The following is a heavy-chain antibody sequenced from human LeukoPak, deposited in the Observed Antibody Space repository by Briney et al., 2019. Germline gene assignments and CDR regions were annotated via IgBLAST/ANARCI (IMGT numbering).Heavy chain of an antibody. CDR2: MNPNTGNT. D-gene: IGHD5-18*01. J-gene: IGHJ6*03. CDR3: ARDNGGTAMAYYYYYYMDV. CDR1: GYTFTSYD. Sequence: ASVKVSCKASGYTFTSYDINWVRQATGQGLEWMGWMNPNTGNTGYAQKFQGRVTMTRNTSISTAYMELSSLRSEDTAVYYCARDNGGTAMAYYYYYYMDVWGKGTTVTISS. V-gene: IGHV1-8*01.